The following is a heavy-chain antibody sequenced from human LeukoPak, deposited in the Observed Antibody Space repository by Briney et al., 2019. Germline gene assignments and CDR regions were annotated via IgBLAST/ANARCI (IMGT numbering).Heavy chain of an antibody. Sequence: GGSLRLSCAASGFTFSRYGMHWVRQAPGKGLEWVALMWYGGTNKYYADSVKGRFTISRDNSKKTLYLQMNSLRAEDTAVYYCAREPEYSSGWPYFFDFWGQGTLVTVSS. CDR1: GFTFSRYG. CDR2: MWYGGTNK. D-gene: IGHD6-19*01. J-gene: IGHJ4*02. CDR3: AREPEYSSGWPYFFDF. V-gene: IGHV3-33*01.